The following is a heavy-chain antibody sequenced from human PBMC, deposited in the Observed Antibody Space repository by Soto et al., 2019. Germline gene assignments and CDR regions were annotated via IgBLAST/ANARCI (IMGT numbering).Heavy chain of an antibody. CDR1: GFTFSSYG. J-gene: IGHJ6*02. CDR2: IWYDGSNK. D-gene: IGHD2-2*01. Sequence: VQLVESGGGVVQPGRSLRLSCAASGFTFSSYGMHWVRQAPGKGLGRVAVIWYDGSNKYYADSVKGRFTISRDNSKNTLYLQMNSLRAEDTAVYYCARGHCSSTSCYRWAWGYGMDVWGQGTTVTVSS. CDR3: ARGHCSSTSCYRWAWGYGMDV. V-gene: IGHV3-33*01.